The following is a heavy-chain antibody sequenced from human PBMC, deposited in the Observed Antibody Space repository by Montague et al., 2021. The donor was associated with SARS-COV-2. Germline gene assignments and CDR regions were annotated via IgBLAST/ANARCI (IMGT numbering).Heavy chain of an antibody. CDR2: IYWDDDK. V-gene: IGHV2-5*02. CDR3: AHRRPLYYYDSSLSTFDY. CDR1: GFSLSTSGVG. Sequence: PALVKPTQTLTLTCTFSGFSLSTSGVGVGWIRQPPGKALEWPALIYWDDDKRYSPSLKSRLTITKDTSKNRAVLTMTNMDPVDTATYYCAHRRPLYYYDSSLSTFDYWGQGTLVTVSS. D-gene: IGHD3-22*01. J-gene: IGHJ4*02.